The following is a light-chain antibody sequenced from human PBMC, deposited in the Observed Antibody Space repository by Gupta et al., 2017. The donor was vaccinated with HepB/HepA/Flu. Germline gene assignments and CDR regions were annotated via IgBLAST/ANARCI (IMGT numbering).Light chain of an antibody. J-gene: IGLJ2*01. Sequence: QSPLTQPASVSGSPGQSITISCTGTSSDVGGYNYVSWYHQHPGKAPNLMIYDVINRPSGVSNRCSGSKSGNTASLTISGLQAEDEADYYCSSYTSSSTLEVVFGGGTKLTVL. CDR3: SSYTSSSTLEVV. CDR1: SSDVGGYNY. CDR2: DVI. V-gene: IGLV2-14*03.